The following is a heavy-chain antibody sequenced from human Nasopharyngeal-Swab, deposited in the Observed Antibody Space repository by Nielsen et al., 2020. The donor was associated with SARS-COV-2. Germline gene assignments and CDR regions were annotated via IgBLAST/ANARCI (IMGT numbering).Heavy chain of an antibody. CDR2: INPSGGST. V-gene: IGHV1-46*01. D-gene: IGHD6-6*01. CDR1: GYTFTSYY. Sequence: ASVKVSCKASGYTFTSYYMHWVRQAPGQGLEWMGIINPSGGSTGYAQKFQGRVTMTRDTSTSTVYMELSSLRSEDTAVYYCARDPTTAVDSSSSLDYYYGMDVWGQGTTVTVSS. CDR3: ARDPTTAVDSSSSLDYYYGMDV. J-gene: IGHJ6*02.